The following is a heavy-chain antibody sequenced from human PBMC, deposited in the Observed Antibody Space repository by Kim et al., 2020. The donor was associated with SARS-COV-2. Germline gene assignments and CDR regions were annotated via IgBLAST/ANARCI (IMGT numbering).Heavy chain of an antibody. Sequence: GGSLRLSCAASGFTVSSNYMSWVRQAPGKGLEWVSVIYSGGSTYYADSVKGRFTISRDNSKNTLYLQMNSLRAEDTAVYYCARVITNILTGYPYYFDYWGQGTLVTVSS. D-gene: IGHD3-9*01. V-gene: IGHV3-53*01. J-gene: IGHJ4*02. CDR2: IYSGGST. CDR1: GFTVSSNY. CDR3: ARVITNILTGYPYYFDY.